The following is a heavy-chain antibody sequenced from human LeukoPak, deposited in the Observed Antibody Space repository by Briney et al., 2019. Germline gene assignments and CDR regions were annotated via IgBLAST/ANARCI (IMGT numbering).Heavy chain of an antibody. CDR1: GGSFNGYY. V-gene: IGHV4-34*01. CDR3: ARQWGSGWQNWFDP. J-gene: IGHJ5*02. CDR2: GNESGGT. D-gene: IGHD6-19*01. Sequence: PSETLSLTCAVYGGSFNGYYWSWIRQPPGKGLEWIGEGNESGGTKYNPSLKSRVTISVDRSKNQFSLKLSSVTAADTAVYYCARQWGSGWQNWFDPWGQGTLVTVSS.